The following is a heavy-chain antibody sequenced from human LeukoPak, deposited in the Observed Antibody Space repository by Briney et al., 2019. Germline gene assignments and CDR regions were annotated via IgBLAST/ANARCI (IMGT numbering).Heavy chain of an antibody. Sequence: GGSLRPSCAASGFTFNNYAMSWVRQAPGKGLEWVSTISSSGGNTYYADSVKGRFTISRDNSKNTLYLQMNSLRAEDTAVYYCAKDCSSTSCPLDYWGQGTLVTVSS. CDR1: GFTFNNYA. J-gene: IGHJ4*02. CDR3: AKDCSSTSCPLDY. V-gene: IGHV3-23*01. CDR2: ISSSGGNT. D-gene: IGHD2-2*01.